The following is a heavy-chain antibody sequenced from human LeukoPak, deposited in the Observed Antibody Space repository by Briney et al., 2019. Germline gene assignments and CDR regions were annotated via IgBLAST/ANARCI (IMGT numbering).Heavy chain of an antibody. D-gene: IGHD6-13*01. V-gene: IGHV2-70*11. CDR2: IDWDDDK. J-gene: IGHJ4*02. CDR3: ARITPAGRQLDY. Sequence: SGPTLVNPTQTLTLTCTFSGFSLSTSRMCVSWIRQPPGKALEWLARIDWDDDKYYSTSLKTRLTISKDTSKNQVVLTMTNMDPVDTATYYCARITPAGRQLDYWGQGTLVTVSS. CDR1: GFSLSTSRMC.